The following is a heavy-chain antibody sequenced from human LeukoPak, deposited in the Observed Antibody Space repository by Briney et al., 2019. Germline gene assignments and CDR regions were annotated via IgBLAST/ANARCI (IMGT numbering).Heavy chain of an antibody. CDR2: INTDGSST. CDR1: GFTFSSYW. V-gene: IGHV3-74*01. D-gene: IGHD3-22*01. CDR3: ARDTYFYNSSAFYHYYYGMDV. J-gene: IGHJ6*02. Sequence: GGSLRLSCAASGFTFSSYWMHWVRQAPGKGLVWVSRINTDGSSTSYADSVKGRFTISRDNAKNTLYLQMNSLRAEDTAVYYCARDTYFYNSSAFYHYYYGMDVWGQGTTVTVSS.